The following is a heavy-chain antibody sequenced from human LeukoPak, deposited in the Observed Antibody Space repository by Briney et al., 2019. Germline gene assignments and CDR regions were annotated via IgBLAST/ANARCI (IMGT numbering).Heavy chain of an antibody. V-gene: IGHV3-21*01. CDR2: ISSSSSYI. CDR3: AREGSSSRRFDY. J-gene: IGHJ4*02. Sequence: GGSLRLSCAAFGFTFSSYSMNWVRQAPGKGLEWVSSISSSSSYIYYADSVTGRFTISRDNAKNSLYLQMNSLRAEDTAVYYCAREGSSSRRFDYWGQGTLVTVSS. CDR1: GFTFSSYS. D-gene: IGHD6-6*01.